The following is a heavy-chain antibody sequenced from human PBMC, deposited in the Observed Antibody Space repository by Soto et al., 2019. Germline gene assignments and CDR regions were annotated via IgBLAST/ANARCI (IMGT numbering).Heavy chain of an antibody. CDR1: GFTFSSYG. CDR3: ARDVEMIVVVGAFDI. D-gene: IGHD3-22*01. Sequence: PGGSLRLSCAASGFTFSSYGMHWVRQAPGKGLEWVAVIWYDGSNKYYADSVKGRFTISRDNSKSTLYLQMNSLRAEDTAVYYCARDVEMIVVVGAFDIWGQGTMVTVSS. V-gene: IGHV3-33*01. J-gene: IGHJ3*02. CDR2: IWYDGSNK.